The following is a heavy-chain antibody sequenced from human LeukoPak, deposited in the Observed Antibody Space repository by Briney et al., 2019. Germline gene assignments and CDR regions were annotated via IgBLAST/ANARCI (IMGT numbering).Heavy chain of an antibody. CDR1: GGSFSGYY. J-gene: IGHJ4*02. CDR3: ARSPPSWSGYFA. Sequence: SETLSLTCAVYGGSFSGYYWSWIRQPPGKGLEWIGEIKHSGSTNYNPSLKSRVTISVDTSKNQFSLKLSSVTAADTAVYYCARSPPSWSGYFAWGQGTLVTVSS. CDR2: IKHSGST. D-gene: IGHD3-3*01. V-gene: IGHV4-34*01.